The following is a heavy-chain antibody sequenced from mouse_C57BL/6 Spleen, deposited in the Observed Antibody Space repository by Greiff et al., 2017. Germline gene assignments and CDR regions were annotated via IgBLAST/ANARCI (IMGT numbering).Heavy chain of an antibody. D-gene: IGHD1-1*01. Sequence: QVTLKESGPGILQSSQTLSLTCSFSGFSLSTSGMGVSWIRQPSGKGLEWLAHIYWDDDKRYNPSLKSRLTISKDTSRNQVFLKITSVDTADTATYYCARIITYYYGSMNYAMDYWGQGTSVTVSS. V-gene: IGHV8-12*01. CDR2: IYWDDDK. CDR3: ARIITYYYGSMNYAMDY. CDR1: GFSLSTSGMG. J-gene: IGHJ4*01.